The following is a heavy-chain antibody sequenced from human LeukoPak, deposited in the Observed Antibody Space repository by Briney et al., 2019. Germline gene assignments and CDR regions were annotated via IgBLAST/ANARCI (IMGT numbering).Heavy chain of an antibody. Sequence: PSETLSLTCAVYGGSFSGYYWSWIRQPPGKGLEWIGEINHSGSTNYNPSLKSRVTISVDTSKNQFSLKLSSVTAADTAVYYCARESLGYCSGGSCQGGHYYYYYMDVWGKGTTVTISS. D-gene: IGHD2-15*01. CDR3: ARESLGYCSGGSCQGGHYYYYYMDV. J-gene: IGHJ6*03. CDR2: INHSGST. V-gene: IGHV4-34*01. CDR1: GGSFSGYY.